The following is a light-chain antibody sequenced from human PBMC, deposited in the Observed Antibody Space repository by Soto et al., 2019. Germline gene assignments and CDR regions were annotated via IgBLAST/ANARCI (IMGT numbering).Light chain of an antibody. Sequence: IQMSQSPSSLFASVGDRVPVTCRASQGITNDVGWYQQKPGLAPKLLIYAASNLYTGVPSRFSGSGFATEFSLTISSLQPADFGKYYCQHTRTFAQGTKVDIK. J-gene: IGKJ1*01. CDR2: AAS. V-gene: IGKV1-17*01. CDR3: QHTRT. CDR1: QGITND.